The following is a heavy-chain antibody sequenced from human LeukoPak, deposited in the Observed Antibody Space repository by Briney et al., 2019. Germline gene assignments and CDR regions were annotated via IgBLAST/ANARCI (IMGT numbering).Heavy chain of an antibody. D-gene: IGHD1-26*01. J-gene: IGHJ6*02. V-gene: IGHV3-23*01. CDR1: GFTFSNYA. CDR2: ITGGGSVT. CDR3: TKVTAWVLAWDYGMDV. Sequence: PGASLRLSCAASGFTFSNYAMSWVRQAPGKGLEWVSSITGGGSVTYYADSVKGRFTISRDNSKNSLYLQMKSLRAEDTAIYCCTKVTAWVLAWDYGMDVWGQGTTVTVSS.